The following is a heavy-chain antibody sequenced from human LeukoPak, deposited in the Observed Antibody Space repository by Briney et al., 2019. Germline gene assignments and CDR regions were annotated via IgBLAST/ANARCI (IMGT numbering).Heavy chain of an antibody. CDR1: GGTLSRST. CDR3: ARDRRYCSSTSCYSSPAGY. CDR2: IIPIFGTP. V-gene: IGHV1-69*13. J-gene: IGHJ4*02. D-gene: IGHD2-2*01. Sequence: ASVKVSCKASGGTLSRSTISWVRQAPGQGLEWMGGIIPIFGTPNYAQKFQGRVTITADESTATAYMELSSLRSDDTAVYYCARDRRYCSSTSCYSSPAGYWGQGTLVTVSS.